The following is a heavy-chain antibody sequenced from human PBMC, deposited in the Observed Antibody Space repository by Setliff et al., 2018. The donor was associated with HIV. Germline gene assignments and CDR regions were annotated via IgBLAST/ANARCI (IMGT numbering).Heavy chain of an antibody. Sequence: GGSLRLSCVASGFALTSNYISWVRQAPGKGLEWVSVIYEGGLTYYADSVEGRFTISRDNSKNTLFLQMNSLRAEDTAVYYCARDPPGGSYPYYFDYWGQGTLVTVSS. CDR3: ARDPPGGSYPYYFDY. CDR1: GFALTSNY. D-gene: IGHD1-26*01. J-gene: IGHJ4*02. CDR2: IYEGGLT. V-gene: IGHV3-66*01.